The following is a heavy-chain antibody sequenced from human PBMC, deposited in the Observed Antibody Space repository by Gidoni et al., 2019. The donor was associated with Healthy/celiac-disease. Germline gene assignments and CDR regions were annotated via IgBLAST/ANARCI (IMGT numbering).Heavy chain of an antibody. Sequence: EVQLVESGGGLVQPGGSLRLSFAASGFTFSSYWMSWVRQAPGQGLEWVANIKQDGSEKYYVDSVKGRFPISSDNAKNSLSLQMNSLRAEDTAVYYCARVGEDYVWGSYRYPDYWGQGTLVTVSS. V-gene: IGHV3-7*03. CDR2: IKQDGSEK. J-gene: IGHJ4*02. D-gene: IGHD3-16*02. CDR1: GFTFSSYW. CDR3: ARVGEDYVWGSYRYPDY.